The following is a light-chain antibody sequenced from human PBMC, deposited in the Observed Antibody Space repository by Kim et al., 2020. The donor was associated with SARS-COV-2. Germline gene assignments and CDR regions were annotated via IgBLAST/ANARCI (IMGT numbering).Light chain of an antibody. Sequence: EVVMTQSPGILSVSPGERVTLSCRASQSVSSNLAWYQQKPGQAPRLLIYGASTGATGIPARFSGSWSGTEFTLTISSLQSEDLTVYYCQQYYIWPLTIGGGTKVDIK. CDR3: QQYYIWPLT. V-gene: IGKV3-15*01. J-gene: IGKJ4*01. CDR2: GAS. CDR1: QSVSSN.